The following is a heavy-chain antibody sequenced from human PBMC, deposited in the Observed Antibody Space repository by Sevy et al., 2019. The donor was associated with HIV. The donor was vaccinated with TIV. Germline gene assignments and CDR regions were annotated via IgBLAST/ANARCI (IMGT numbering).Heavy chain of an antibody. CDR2: INTNTGNP. V-gene: IGHV7-4-1*02. CDR1: GYTFTSYA. D-gene: IGHD3-10*01. Sequence: ASVKVSCKASGYTFTSYAMNWVRQAPGQGLEWMGWINTNTGNPTYAQGFTGRFVFSLDTSVSTAYLQISSLKAEDTAVYYWARDNYYGSGSYDPYYYYGMDVWGQGTTVTVSS. CDR3: ARDNYYGSGSYDPYYYYGMDV. J-gene: IGHJ6*02.